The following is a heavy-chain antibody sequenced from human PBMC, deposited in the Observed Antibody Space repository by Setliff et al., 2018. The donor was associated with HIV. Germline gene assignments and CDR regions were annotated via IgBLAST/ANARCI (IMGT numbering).Heavy chain of an antibody. CDR2: IDPNSGGT. D-gene: IGHD3-10*01. J-gene: IGHJ3*02. CDR3: ASKGGSENYPDSDAFDI. Sequence: ASVKVSCKASGYSFTGHYIHWVRQAPGQGLEWLGRIDPNSGGTKYAQKFQARVTMARDTSTSTAYLELRSLRSEDTAVYFRASKGGSENYPDSDAFDIWGQGTLVTVSS. V-gene: IGHV1-2*06. CDR1: GYSFTGHY.